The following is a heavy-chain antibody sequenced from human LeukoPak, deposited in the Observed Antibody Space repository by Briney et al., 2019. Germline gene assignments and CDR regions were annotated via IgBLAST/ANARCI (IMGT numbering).Heavy chain of an antibody. CDR3: ARAVIAVAVPFDY. V-gene: IGHV1-69*04. CDR1: GGTFSNYA. D-gene: IGHD6-19*01. CDR2: IIPILGIA. J-gene: IGHJ4*02. Sequence: SVKVSCKASGGTFSNYAISWVRQAPGQGLEWMGRIIPILGIANYAQKFQGRVTITADKSTSTAYMELSSLRSEDTAVYYCARAVIAVAVPFDYWGQGTLVTVSS.